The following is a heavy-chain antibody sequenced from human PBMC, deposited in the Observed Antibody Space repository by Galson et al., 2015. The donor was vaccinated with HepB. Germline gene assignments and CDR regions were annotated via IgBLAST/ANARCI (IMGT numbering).Heavy chain of an antibody. CDR2: ISSNGGST. Sequence: SLRLSCAASGFTFSSYAMHWVRQAPGKGLEYVSAISSNGGSTYYADSVMGRFTISRDNSKNTLYLQMSSLRAEDTAVYYCVKCRGYDSSGYYFDYWGQGTLVTVSS. V-gene: IGHV3-64D*06. CDR1: GFTFSSYA. CDR3: VKCRGYDSSGYYFDY. J-gene: IGHJ4*02. D-gene: IGHD3-22*01.